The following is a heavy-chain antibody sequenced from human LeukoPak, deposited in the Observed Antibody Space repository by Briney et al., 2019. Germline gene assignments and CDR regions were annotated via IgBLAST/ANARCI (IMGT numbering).Heavy chain of an antibody. J-gene: IGHJ4*02. CDR3: TRASGYSSGAVGY. CDR2: ISWNSGSI. D-gene: IGHD5-18*01. CDR1: GFTFDDYA. V-gene: IGHV3-9*03. Sequence: PGRSLRLSCAASGFTFDDYAMHWVRQAPGKGLEWVSGISWNSGSIGYADSVKGRFTISRDNAKSTLYLQMNSLRADDMALYYCTRASGYSSGAVGYWGQGTLVTVSS.